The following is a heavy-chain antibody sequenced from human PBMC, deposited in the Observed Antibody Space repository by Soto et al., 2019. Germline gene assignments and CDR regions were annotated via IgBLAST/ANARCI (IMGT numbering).Heavy chain of an antibody. D-gene: IGHD4-17*01. V-gene: IGHV1-18*01. Sequence: ASVKVSCKASGYTFTSYGISWVRQAPGQGLEWMGWISAYNGNTNYAQKLQGRVTMTTDTSTSTAYMELRSPRSDDTAVYYCARPPAYGDFFDYWGQGTLVTVSS. J-gene: IGHJ4*02. CDR2: ISAYNGNT. CDR3: ARPPAYGDFFDY. CDR1: GYTFTSYG.